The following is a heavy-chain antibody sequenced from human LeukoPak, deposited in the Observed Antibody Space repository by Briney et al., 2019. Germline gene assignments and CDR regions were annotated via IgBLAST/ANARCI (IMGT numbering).Heavy chain of an antibody. CDR1: GYTFTNYG. Sequence: GASVKVSCKASGYTFTNYGISWVRQAPGQGLEWMGWISAYNGNTNYAQKLQGRVTMTTDTSTSTAYMELRSLRSDDTAVYYCARDGLRYFDWLLRDYYYGMDVWGQGTTVTVSS. D-gene: IGHD3-9*01. CDR3: ARDGLRYFDWLLRDYYYGMDV. V-gene: IGHV1-18*01. J-gene: IGHJ6*02. CDR2: ISAYNGNT.